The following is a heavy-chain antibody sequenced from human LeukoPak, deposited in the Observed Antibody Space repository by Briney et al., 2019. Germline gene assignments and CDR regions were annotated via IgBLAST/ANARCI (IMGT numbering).Heavy chain of an antibody. Sequence: GGSLRLSCAASGFTVSSNYMSWVRQAPGKGLAWVSIIYSGGSTYYADSVKGRFTISRDNSKNTLYLQMNSLRAEDTAVYYCARDKSSPHAFDIWGQGTMVTVSS. CDR1: GFTVSSNY. V-gene: IGHV3-53*01. CDR2: IYSGGST. J-gene: IGHJ3*02. CDR3: ARDKSSPHAFDI.